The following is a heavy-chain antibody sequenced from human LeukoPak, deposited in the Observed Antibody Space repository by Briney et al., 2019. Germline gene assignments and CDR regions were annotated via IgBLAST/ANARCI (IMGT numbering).Heavy chain of an antibody. Sequence: GGALRLSCAASGFTFDDYARYWVRQAPGKGLEGVSGISWNSGSIGYAESVKGRFTTSRDNAKDSLYLQMSSLRAEDTALYYCAKANHYGDYLDYWGQGTLVTVSS. V-gene: IGHV3-9*01. CDR2: ISWNSGSI. CDR3: AKANHYGDYLDY. CDR1: GFTFDDYA. D-gene: IGHD4-17*01. J-gene: IGHJ4*02.